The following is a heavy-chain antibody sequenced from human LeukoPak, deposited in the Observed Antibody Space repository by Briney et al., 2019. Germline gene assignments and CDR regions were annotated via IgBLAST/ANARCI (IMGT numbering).Heavy chain of an antibody. D-gene: IGHD6-19*01. V-gene: IGHV3-7*01. CDR3: ASTTSIAVAGDAFDI. CDR2: IKQDGSEK. Sequence: PGGSLRLSCAASGFTFSSYWMSWVRQAPGKGLEWVANIKQDGSEKYYVDSVKGRFTISRDNAKNSLYLQMNSLRAEDTAVYYCASTTSIAVAGDAFDIWGQGTMVTVSS. CDR1: GFTFSSYW. J-gene: IGHJ3*02.